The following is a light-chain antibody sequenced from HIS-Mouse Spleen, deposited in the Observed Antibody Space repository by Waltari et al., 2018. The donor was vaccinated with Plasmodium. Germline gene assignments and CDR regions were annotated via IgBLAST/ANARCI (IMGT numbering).Light chain of an antibody. CDR3: CSYAGSSTFVV. V-gene: IGLV2-23*03. Sequence: QSALTQPASVSGSPGQSITISCTGTSSDVGSYNLFSWYQQHPGKAPKLMIYEGSKRPSGVSNRFSGSKSGNTAFLTISGLQAEDEADYYCCSYAGSSTFVVFGGGTKLTVL. CDR2: EGS. J-gene: IGLJ2*01. CDR1: SSDVGSYNL.